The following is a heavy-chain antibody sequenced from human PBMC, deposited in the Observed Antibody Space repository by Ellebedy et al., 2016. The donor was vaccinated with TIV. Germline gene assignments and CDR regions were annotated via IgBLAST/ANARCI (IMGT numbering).Heavy chain of an antibody. CDR1: GGSISSYY. CDR2: IYYSGST. V-gene: IGHV4-59*08. J-gene: IGHJ5*02. D-gene: IGHD5-12*01. CDR3: ARHGYVSRNWFDP. Sequence: SETLSLTCTVSGGSISSYYWSWIRQPPGKGLEWIGYIYYSGSTNYNPSLKSRVTISVDTSKNQFSLKLSSVTAADTAVYYCARHGYVSRNWFDPWGQGTLVTVSS.